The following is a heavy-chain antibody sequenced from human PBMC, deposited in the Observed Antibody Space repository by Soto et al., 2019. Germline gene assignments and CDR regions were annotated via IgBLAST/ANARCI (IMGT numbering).Heavy chain of an antibody. D-gene: IGHD3-9*01. CDR3: AADLSGLRYFDLTLDY. Sequence: QMQLVQSGPEVKKPGTSVKVSCKASGFTFTSSAVQWVRQARGQRLEWIGWIVVGSGNTNYAQKFQERVTITRDMSTSTAYMELSSLRSEDTAVYYCAADLSGLRYFDLTLDYWGQGTLVTVSS. V-gene: IGHV1-58*01. J-gene: IGHJ4*02. CDR1: GFTFTSSA. CDR2: IVVGSGNT.